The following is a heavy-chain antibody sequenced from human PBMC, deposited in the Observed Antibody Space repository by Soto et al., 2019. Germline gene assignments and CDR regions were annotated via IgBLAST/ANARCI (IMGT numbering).Heavy chain of an antibody. CDR2: IKQDGSEK. V-gene: IGHV3-7*01. D-gene: IGHD3-3*01. J-gene: IGHJ6*02. CDR3: VREITIFGDPYYYYGMDV. Sequence: GGSLRLSCAASGFTFXSYWMSWVRQAPGKGLEWVANIKQDGSEKYYVDSVKGRFTISRDNAKNSLYLQMNSLRAEDTAVYYCVREITIFGDPYYYYGMDVWGQGTTVTVS. CDR1: GFTFXSYW.